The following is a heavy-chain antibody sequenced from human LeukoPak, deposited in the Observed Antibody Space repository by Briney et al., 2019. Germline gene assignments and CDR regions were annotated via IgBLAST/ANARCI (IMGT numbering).Heavy chain of an antibody. V-gene: IGHV5-51*01. D-gene: IGHD3-22*01. CDR1: GYSFTTYW. CDR2: IYPGDSDT. J-gene: IGHJ1*01. Sequence: KPGESLRISCKGSGYSFTTYWIGWVRQMPGKGLEWMGIIYPGDSDTRYSPSFQGQVTISADRSISTAYLQWSSLKASDTAMYFCARAYYYDTSGYQSAEYFHLWGQGTLVTVSS. CDR3: ARAYYYDTSGYQSAEYFHL.